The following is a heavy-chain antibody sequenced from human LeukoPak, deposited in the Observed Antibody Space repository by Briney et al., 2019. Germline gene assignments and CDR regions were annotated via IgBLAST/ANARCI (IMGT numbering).Heavy chain of an antibody. J-gene: IGHJ3*02. D-gene: IGHD5-24*01. V-gene: IGHV4-39*01. Sequence: PSETLSLTCTVSGGSISSSSYYWGWIRQPPGKGLEWIGSIYYSGSTYYNPSLESRVTISVDTSKNQFSLKLSSVTAADTAVYYCARPLFGLLATIPYQVPFEDIWGQGTMVTVSS. CDR1: GGSISSSSYY. CDR2: IYYSGST. CDR3: ARPLFGLLATIPYQVPFEDI.